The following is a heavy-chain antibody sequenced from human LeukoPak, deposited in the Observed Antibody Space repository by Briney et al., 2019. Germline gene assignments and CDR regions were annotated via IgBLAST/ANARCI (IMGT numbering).Heavy chain of an antibody. CDR1: GGSISSYY. CDR3: ARHSICFDP. Sequence: PSETLSLTCTVSGGSISSYYWSWIRQPPGKGLEWIGYISYSGSTNYNPSLKSRVTISVDTFKNQFSLKLTSVTAADTAVYYCARHSICFDPWGQGTLVTVPS. CDR2: ISYSGST. J-gene: IGHJ5*02. V-gene: IGHV4-59*08.